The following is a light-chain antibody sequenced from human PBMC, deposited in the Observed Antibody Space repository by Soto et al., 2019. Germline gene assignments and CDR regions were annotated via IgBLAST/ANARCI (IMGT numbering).Light chain of an antibody. J-gene: IGKJ1*01. CDR1: QSVSSN. Sequence: EIVMTQSPATLSVSPGERATLSCRASQSVSSNLAWYQQKPGQAPRLLIYGASTRATGIPARFSGSGSGTEFTLTISSLRSKDCAVYYCQQQSNWPLWTLGQGTKVEIK. CDR2: GAS. V-gene: IGKV3-15*01. CDR3: QQQSNWPLWT.